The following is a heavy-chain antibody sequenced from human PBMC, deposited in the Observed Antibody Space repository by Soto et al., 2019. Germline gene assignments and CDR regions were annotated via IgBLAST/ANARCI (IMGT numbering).Heavy chain of an antibody. V-gene: IGHV3-23*01. J-gene: IGHJ4*02. Sequence: GGSLRLSCAASGFTFSGYAMGWVRQGPGKGLEWVAVVSIGGSTHYADSVRGRFTISRDNSKNTLSLQTNSLTAEDTAVYFCAKRRGAGGHFDYWGQGALVTVSS. CDR1: GFTFSGYA. D-gene: IGHD2-15*01. CDR2: VSIGGST. CDR3: AKRRGAGGHFDY.